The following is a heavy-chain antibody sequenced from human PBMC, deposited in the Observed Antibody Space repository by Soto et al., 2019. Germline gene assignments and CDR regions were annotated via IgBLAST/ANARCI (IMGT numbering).Heavy chain of an antibody. CDR3: GRARSPPVASPSDRVHWFDN. D-gene: IGHD6-19*01. CDR1: GGSMSNYY. Sequence: SETLSLTCTVSGGSMSNYYWSWIRQPPGKGLEWIGYIYDIGSTKYNPSRKSRVTMSVDTSRHQVSLNLISETAADTAVYYCGRARSPPVASPSDRVHWFDNGGQGALDKVSS. V-gene: IGHV4-59*01. J-gene: IGHJ5*02. CDR2: IYDIGST.